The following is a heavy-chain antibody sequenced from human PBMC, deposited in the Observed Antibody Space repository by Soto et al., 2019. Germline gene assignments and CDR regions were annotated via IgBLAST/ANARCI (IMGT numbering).Heavy chain of an antibody. CDR2: IIPIFGTA. V-gene: IGHV1-69*13. CDR1: GGTFSSYA. Sequence: ASVKVSCKASGGTFSSYAISWVRQAPGQGLEWMGGIIPIFGTANYAQKFQGRVTITADESTSTAYMELSSLRSEDTAVYYCAREYSSSGYYYGMDVWGQGTTVTVSS. CDR3: AREYSSSGYYYGMDV. J-gene: IGHJ6*02. D-gene: IGHD6-6*01.